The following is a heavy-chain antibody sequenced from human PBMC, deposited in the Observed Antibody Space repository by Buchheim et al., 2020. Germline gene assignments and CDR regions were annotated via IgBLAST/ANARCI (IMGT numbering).Heavy chain of an antibody. CDR2: IWYDGSNK. CDR1: GFTFSSYG. Sequence: QVQLVESGGGVVQPGRSLRLSCAASGFTFSSYGMHWVRQAPGKGLEWVAVIWYDGSNKYYADSVKGRFTISRDNSKNTLYLQMNSLRAEDTAVYYCAKDPDSSGYYPNFDYWGQGTL. D-gene: IGHD3-22*01. V-gene: IGHV3-33*06. J-gene: IGHJ4*02. CDR3: AKDPDSSGYYPNFDY.